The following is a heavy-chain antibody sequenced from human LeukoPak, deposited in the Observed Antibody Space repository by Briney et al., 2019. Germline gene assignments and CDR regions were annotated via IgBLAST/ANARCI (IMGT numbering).Heavy chain of an antibody. V-gene: IGHV1-18*01. Sequence: ASVKVSCKASGYTFTSYGISWVRQAPGQGLEWMGWISAYIGNTNYAQKLQGRVTMTTDTSTSTAYMELRSLRSDDTAVYYCARDPQDTWMSRMMVTIPLYFDYWGQGTLVTVSS. D-gene: IGHD2-21*02. CDR3: ARDPQDTWMSRMMVTIPLYFDY. CDR2: ISAYIGNT. CDR1: GYTFTSYG. J-gene: IGHJ4*02.